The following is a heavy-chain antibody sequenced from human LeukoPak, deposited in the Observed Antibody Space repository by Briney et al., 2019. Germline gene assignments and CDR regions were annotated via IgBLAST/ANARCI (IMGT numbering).Heavy chain of an antibody. V-gene: IGHV3-33*01. CDR3: AREVTMVRGVIGY. J-gene: IGHJ4*02. CDR2: IWYDGSNK. Sequence: PGGSLRLSCAASGFTFSSYGMHWVRQAPGKGLEWVAVIWYDGSNKYYADSVKGRFTISRDYSKNTLYLQMNSLRAEDTAVYYCAREVTMVRGVIGYWGQGTLVTVSS. D-gene: IGHD3-10*01. CDR1: GFTFSSYG.